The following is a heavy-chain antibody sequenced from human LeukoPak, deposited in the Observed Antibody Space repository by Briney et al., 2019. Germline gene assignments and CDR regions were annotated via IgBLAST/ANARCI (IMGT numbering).Heavy chain of an antibody. V-gene: IGHV3-23*01. D-gene: IGHD1-14*01. Sequence: PGGSLRLSCAASGFTFSSYGMHWVRQAPGKGLEWVSVISGSGGNTYYADSVKGRFTISRDNSKNTLYLQMNSLRAEDTAVYYCAKEYSVRNQFDHWGQGTLVAVSS. CDR1: GFTFSSYG. CDR3: AKEYSVRNQFDH. CDR2: ISGSGGNT. J-gene: IGHJ4*02.